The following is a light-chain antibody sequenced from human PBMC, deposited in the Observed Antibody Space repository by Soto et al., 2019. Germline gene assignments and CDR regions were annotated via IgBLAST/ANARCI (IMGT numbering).Light chain of an antibody. Sequence: EIVMTQSPATLSVSPGERATLSCRASQSVSYNLAWYQQKPGQGPRLLIYGAFTRATGIPARFSGSGSGTEFTLIISSLQSEDFGAYYCQQYKNWPPLTFGGGTKVEIK. J-gene: IGKJ4*01. V-gene: IGKV3-15*01. CDR2: GAF. CDR3: QQYKNWPPLT. CDR1: QSVSYN.